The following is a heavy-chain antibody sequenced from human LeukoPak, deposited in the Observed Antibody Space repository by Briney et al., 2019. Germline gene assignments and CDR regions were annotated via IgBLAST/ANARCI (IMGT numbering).Heavy chain of an antibody. CDR2: ISSSGSTI. Sequence: PGGSLRLSCAASGFTFSDYYMSWIRQAPGKGLEWVSYISSSGSTIYYADSAKGRLTISRDNAKNSLYLQMNSLRAEDTAVHYCARRPDSSSWYDGDYWGQGTLVTVSS. V-gene: IGHV3-11*01. CDR3: ARRPDSSSWYDGDY. D-gene: IGHD6-13*01. J-gene: IGHJ4*02. CDR1: GFTFSDYY.